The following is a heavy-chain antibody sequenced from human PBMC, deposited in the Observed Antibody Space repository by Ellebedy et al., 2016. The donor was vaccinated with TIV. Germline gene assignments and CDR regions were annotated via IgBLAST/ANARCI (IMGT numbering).Heavy chain of an antibody. V-gene: IGHV6-1*01. Sequence: MPSETLSLTCDISGDRVASNSAAWNWIRQSPSRGLEWLGRTYYRSKWFTDYAMSVKSRITITARTSKNQFSLQLNSVTPEDTAVYYCARIPSGTGWPYFDFWGQGALVTVSS. CDR1: GDRVASNSAA. D-gene: IGHD6-19*01. J-gene: IGHJ4*02. CDR2: TYYRSKWFT. CDR3: ARIPSGTGWPYFDF.